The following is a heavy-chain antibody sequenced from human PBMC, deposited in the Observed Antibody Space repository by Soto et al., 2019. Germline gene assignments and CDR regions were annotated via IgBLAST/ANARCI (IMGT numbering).Heavy chain of an antibody. D-gene: IGHD1-20*01. Sequence: NPGGSLRLSCAASGFSFSDYTMNWVRQAPGKGLEWVSSISKGSDYIFYADKVKGRFTISRDNARNSLHLQMTSLRVEDTAVYYCAKDSGCVNNACAYDPWGQGTLVTVSS. CDR1: GFSFSDYT. J-gene: IGHJ5*02. CDR2: ISKGSDYI. V-gene: IGHV3-21*01. CDR3: AKDSGCVNNACAYDP.